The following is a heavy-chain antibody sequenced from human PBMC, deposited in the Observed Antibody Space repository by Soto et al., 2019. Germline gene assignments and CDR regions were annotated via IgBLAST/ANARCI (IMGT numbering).Heavy chain of an antibody. V-gene: IGHV3-7*01. Sequence: GGSLRLSCAASGFNFGNFGMSWVRQAPGKGLEWVANIHGDGGKIYYVDSVKGRFTISRDNAKRSLYLQMKSLRAEDTAVYYCARDFYGGYTYGPGDYWGQGALVTVSS. J-gene: IGHJ4*02. CDR3: ARDFYGGYTYGPGDY. CDR2: IHGDGGKI. CDR1: GFNFGNFG. D-gene: IGHD5-18*01.